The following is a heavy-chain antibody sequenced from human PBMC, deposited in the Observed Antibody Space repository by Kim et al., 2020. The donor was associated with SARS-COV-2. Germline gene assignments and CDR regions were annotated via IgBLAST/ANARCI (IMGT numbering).Heavy chain of an antibody. J-gene: IGHJ6*02. CDR3: ARELIEGLRLGELSSYGNGMDV. CDR2: ISYDGSNK. CDR1: GFTFSSYA. D-gene: IGHD3-16*02. Sequence: GGSLRLSCAASGFTFSSYAMHWVRQAPGKGLEWVAVISYDGSNKYYADSVKGRFTISRDNSKNTLYLQMNSLRAEDTAVYYCARELIEGLRLGELSSYGNGMDVWGQGTTVTVSS. V-gene: IGHV3-30-3*01.